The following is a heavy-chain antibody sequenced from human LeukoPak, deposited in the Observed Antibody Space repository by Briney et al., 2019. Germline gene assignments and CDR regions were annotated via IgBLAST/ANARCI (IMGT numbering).Heavy chain of an antibody. J-gene: IGHJ4*02. V-gene: IGHV1-2*02. CDR3: ARAWGARGRFDY. D-gene: IGHD3-16*01. CDR2: INPNSGGT. Sequence: ASVKVSCKASGYTFTGYYMHWVRQAPGQGLEWMGWINPNSGGTNYAQKLQGRVTMTTDTSTSTAYMELRSLRSDDTAVYYCARAWGARGRFDYWGQGTLVTVSS. CDR1: GYTFTGYY.